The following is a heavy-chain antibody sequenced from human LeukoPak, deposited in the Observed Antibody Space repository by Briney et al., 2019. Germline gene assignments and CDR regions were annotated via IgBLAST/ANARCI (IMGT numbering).Heavy chain of an antibody. J-gene: IGHJ3*02. V-gene: IGHV3-21*01. CDR1: GFTFSSYS. Sequence: GGSLRLSCAASGFTFSSYSMNWVRQAPGKGLEWVSSISSSSSYIYYADSVKGRFTISRDNAKNSLYLQMNSLRAEDTAVYYCARMYVPRYCTNGVCQNAFDIWGQGTMVTVSS. CDR2: ISSSSSYI. D-gene: IGHD2-8*01. CDR3: ARMYVPRYCTNGVCQNAFDI.